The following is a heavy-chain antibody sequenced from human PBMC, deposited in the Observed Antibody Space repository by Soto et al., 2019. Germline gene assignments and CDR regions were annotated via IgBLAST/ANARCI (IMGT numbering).Heavy chain of an antibody. V-gene: IGHV4-31*03. CDR1: GDSISGGGDY. Sequence: QVQLQESGPGLVKPSQTLSLTCTVSGDSISGGGDYWSWIRQHPGKGMEWIGYMYYSGSTYHIPSLESRVTISVDTSKNQFSLKLSSVTAADTAVYYCASSQGSYHPQNWLDPWGQGILVTVSS. CDR3: ASSQGSYHPQNWLDP. CDR2: MYYSGST. D-gene: IGHD3-16*02. J-gene: IGHJ5*02.